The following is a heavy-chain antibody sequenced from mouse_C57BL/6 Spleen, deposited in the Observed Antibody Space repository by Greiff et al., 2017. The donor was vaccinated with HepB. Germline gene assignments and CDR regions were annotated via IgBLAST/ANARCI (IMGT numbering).Heavy chain of an antibody. V-gene: IGHV3-8*01. CDR2: ISYSGST. CDR1: GYSITSDY. CDR3: ARGEGYFDY. Sequence: EVQLVESGPGLAKPSQTLSLTCSVSGYSITSDYWNWFRKFPGNKLEYMGYISYSGSTYYNPSLKSRISITRDTSKNQYYLRVNSVTTEDTATYYCARGEGYFDYWGQGTTLTVSS. J-gene: IGHJ2*01.